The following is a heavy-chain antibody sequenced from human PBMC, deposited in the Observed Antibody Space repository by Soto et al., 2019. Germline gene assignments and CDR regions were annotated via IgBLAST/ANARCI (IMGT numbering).Heavy chain of an antibody. D-gene: IGHD2-21*02. CDR2: ISGSGGST. V-gene: IGHV3-23*01. Sequence: GGSLRLSCAAPGFTFSSYAMSWVRQAPGKGLEWVSAISGSGGSTYYADSVKGRFTISRDNSKNTLYLQMNSLRAEDTAVYYCAKGIHIVVVTAIQGHDAFDIWGQGTMVTVSS. CDR1: GFTFSSYA. CDR3: AKGIHIVVVTAIQGHDAFDI. J-gene: IGHJ3*02.